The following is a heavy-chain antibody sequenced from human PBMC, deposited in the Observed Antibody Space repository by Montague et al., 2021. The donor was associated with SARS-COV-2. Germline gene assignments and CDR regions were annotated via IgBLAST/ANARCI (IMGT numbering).Heavy chain of an antibody. V-gene: IGHV4-61*03. CDR3: ARDRGDSYGGNSAGFDP. Sequence: SETLSLTCTVSGASISTGSDYWTWIRQRPGRGLEWIGNFYYSGGSTYNPSLKSRVTISADTSKNLFPLTLKSVTASDTAVYYCARDRGDSYGGNSAGFDPWGQGTLVTVSS. CDR2: FYYSGGS. J-gene: IGHJ5*02. D-gene: IGHD4-23*01. CDR1: GASISTGSDY.